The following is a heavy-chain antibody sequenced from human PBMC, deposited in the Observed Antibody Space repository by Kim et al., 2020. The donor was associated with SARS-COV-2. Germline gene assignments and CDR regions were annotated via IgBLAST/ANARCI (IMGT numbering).Heavy chain of an antibody. CDR1: GDPIASSGLY. CDR3: YSGSYYYATS. Sequence: SETLSLTCTVFGDPIASSGLYWGWIRQSPGRGLEWIGSLYNSGTTYYNPTLKSRLAISIDTASNHFSLKVNSVTAADTAVYYCYSGSYYYATSWGQGTVV. CDR2: LYNSGTT. V-gene: IGHV4-39*07. D-gene: IGHD3-10*01. J-gene: IGHJ1*01.